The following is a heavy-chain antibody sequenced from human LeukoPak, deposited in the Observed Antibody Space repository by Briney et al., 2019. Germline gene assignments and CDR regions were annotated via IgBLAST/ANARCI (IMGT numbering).Heavy chain of an antibody. CDR3: AKWRLQGVLYY. Sequence: GGSLRLSCAASGFTFSSYAMSWVRQAPGKGLEWVSAISCSGVSTYYADFVKGRFTISSDNSKNTLYLQMNSLRAEDTAVYYCAKWRLQGVLYYWGQGTLVTVSS. CDR2: ISCSGVST. CDR1: GFTFSSYA. V-gene: IGHV3-23*01. J-gene: IGHJ4*02. D-gene: IGHD2-15*01.